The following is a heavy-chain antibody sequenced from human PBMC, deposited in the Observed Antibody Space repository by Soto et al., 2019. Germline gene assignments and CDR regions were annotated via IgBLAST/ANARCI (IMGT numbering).Heavy chain of an antibody. V-gene: IGHV4-59*01. D-gene: IGHD3-10*01. J-gene: IGHJ4*02. CDR3: ARAGPNSYASGSPYRGLDY. CDR2: IYYSGST. CDR1: GGSISSYY. Sequence: SETLSLTCTVSGGSISSYYWSWIRQPPGKGLEWIGYIYYSGSTNYNPSLKSRVTISVDTSKNQFSLKLSSVTAADTAVYYCARAGPNSYASGSPYRGLDYWGQGTLVTVSS.